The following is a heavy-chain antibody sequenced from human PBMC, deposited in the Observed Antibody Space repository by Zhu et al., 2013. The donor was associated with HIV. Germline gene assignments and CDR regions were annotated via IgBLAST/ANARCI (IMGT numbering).Heavy chain of an antibody. CDR2: INTDGSST. J-gene: IGHJ4*02. CDR3: ARDFGDTSPRPPNYFDY. CDR1: GFTFSSYW. V-gene: IGHV3-74*01. Sequence: EVQLVESGGGLVQPGGSLRLSCAASGFTFSSYWIHWVRQAPGKGLVWASRINTDGSSTSYADSVKGRFTISRDNAKNTLYLQMNSLRAEDTAVYYCARDFGDTSPRPPNYFDYWGQGNPGHRLL. D-gene: IGHD3-16*01.